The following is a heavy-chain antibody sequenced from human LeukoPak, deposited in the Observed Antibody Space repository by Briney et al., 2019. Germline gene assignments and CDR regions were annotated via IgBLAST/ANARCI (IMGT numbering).Heavy chain of an antibody. CDR1: GFTFSSYA. Sequence: PGGSLRLSCAASGFTFSSYAMSWVRQAPGKGLEWVSAISGSGGSTYYADSVKGRFTISRDNSKNTLYLQMNSLRAEDTAVYYCAKVPGGSSGWPPYYYYGMDVWGQGTTVTVSS. J-gene: IGHJ6*02. CDR2: ISGSGGST. D-gene: IGHD6-19*01. CDR3: AKVPGGSSGWPPYYYYGMDV. V-gene: IGHV3-23*01.